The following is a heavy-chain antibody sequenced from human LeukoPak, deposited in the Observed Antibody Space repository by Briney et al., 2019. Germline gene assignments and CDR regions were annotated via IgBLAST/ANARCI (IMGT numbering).Heavy chain of an antibody. Sequence: PGGSLRLSCAASGFTFSSYAMSWVRQAPGKGLEWVSAISGSGGSTYYADSVKGRFTISRDNSKNTLYLQMNSLRAEDTAVYHCAKSEYCTNGVYYNGTVDYWGQGTLVTVSS. CDR1: GFTFSSYA. CDR3: AKSEYCTNGVYYNGTVDY. J-gene: IGHJ4*02. D-gene: IGHD2-8*01. CDR2: ISGSGGST. V-gene: IGHV3-23*01.